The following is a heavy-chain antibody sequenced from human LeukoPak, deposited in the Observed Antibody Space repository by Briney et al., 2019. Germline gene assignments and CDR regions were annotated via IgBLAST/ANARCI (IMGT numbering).Heavy chain of an antibody. D-gene: IGHD3-3*01. CDR3: ARGARAMENTIFGVVINNWFDP. J-gene: IGHJ5*02. CDR2: INPNSGGT. Sequence: ASVKVSCKASGYTFTGYYMHWVRQAPGQGLEWMGWINPNSGGTNYAQKFQGRVTMTRDTSISTAYMELSRLRSDVTAVYYCARGARAMENTIFGVVINNWFDPWGQGTLVTVSS. CDR1: GYTFTGYY. V-gene: IGHV1-2*02.